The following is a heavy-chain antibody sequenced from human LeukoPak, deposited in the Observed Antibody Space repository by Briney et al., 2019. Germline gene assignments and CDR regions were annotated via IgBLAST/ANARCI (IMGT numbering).Heavy chain of an antibody. CDR3: ARQSSGYYQGVYFDY. J-gene: IGHJ4*02. CDR2: ISGTGDAT. CDR1: RFSFASYA. Sequence: PGGSLRLSCAASRFSFASYAMSWVRQAPGKGLEWVSTISGTGDATYYADSVKGRFTISRDNSKNTLDLQMNSLRAEDTALYYCARQSSGYYQGVYFDYWGQGTLVTVSS. V-gene: IGHV3-23*01. D-gene: IGHD3-22*01.